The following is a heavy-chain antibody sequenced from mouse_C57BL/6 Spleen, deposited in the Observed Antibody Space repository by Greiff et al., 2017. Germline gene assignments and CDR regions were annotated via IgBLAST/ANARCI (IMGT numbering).Heavy chain of an antibody. CDR1: GYSITSGYY. Sequence: VQLKESGPGLVKPSQSLSLTCSVTGYSITSGYYWNWIRQFPGNKLEWMGYISYDGSNNYNPSLKNRISITRDTSKNQFFLKLNSVTTEDTATYYCARDHDLTPIDYWGQGTTLTVSS. CDR3: ARDHDLTPIDY. CDR2: ISYDGSN. J-gene: IGHJ2*01. D-gene: IGHD2-3*01. V-gene: IGHV3-6*01.